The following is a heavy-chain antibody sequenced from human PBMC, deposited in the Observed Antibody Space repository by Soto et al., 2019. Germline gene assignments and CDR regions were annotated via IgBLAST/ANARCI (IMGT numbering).Heavy chain of an antibody. CDR2: LGGGGGRT. D-gene: IGHD2-21*01. CDR1: GFTPDTYV. V-gene: IGHV3-23*01. Sequence: VQLLESGGGLVQPGGSLRLSCAASGFTPDTYVMTWVRQAPGKGLGWVSALGGGGGRTYYADSVKGRFTVSRASHNNTFFLQMNGLRAEETAVYYCASGLAVALYYDYWGQGTVVTVSS. J-gene: IGHJ4*02. CDR3: ASGLAVALYYDY.